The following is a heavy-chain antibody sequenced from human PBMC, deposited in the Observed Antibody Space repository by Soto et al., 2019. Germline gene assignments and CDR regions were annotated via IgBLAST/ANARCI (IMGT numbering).Heavy chain of an antibody. CDR2: ISYDGSNK. CDR1: GFTFSSYG. V-gene: IGHV3-30*18. Sequence: GGSLRLSCAASGFTFSSYGMHWVRQAPGKGLEWVAVISYDGSNKYYADSVKGRFTISRDNSKNTLYLQMNSLRAEDTAVYYCAKYPHYSTYYYYGMDVWGQGTTVTVSS. J-gene: IGHJ6*02. D-gene: IGHD4-4*01. CDR3: AKYPHYSTYYYYGMDV.